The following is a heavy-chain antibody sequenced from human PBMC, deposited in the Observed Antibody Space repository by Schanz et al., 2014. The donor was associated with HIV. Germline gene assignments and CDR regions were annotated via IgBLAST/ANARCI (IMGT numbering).Heavy chain of an antibody. J-gene: IGHJ4*02. Sequence: QVQLVESGGGVVQPGRSLRLSCAASGFTFSSYGMHWVRQAPGKGLEWGAVIWYDGSNKYYADSVKGRFTISRDNSKKTLYLQMNSLRAEDTAVYYCAKEGSSFSSTYYDSWGQGTLVTVSP. D-gene: IGHD3-10*01. V-gene: IGHV3-33*06. CDR3: AKEGSSFSSTYYDS. CDR1: GFTFSSYG. CDR2: IWYDGSNK.